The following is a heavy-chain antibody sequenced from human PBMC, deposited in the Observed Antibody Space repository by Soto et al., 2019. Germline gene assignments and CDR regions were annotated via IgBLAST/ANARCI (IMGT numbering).Heavy chain of an antibody. V-gene: IGHV4-59*01. CDR1: GGSISSYY. J-gene: IGHJ6*02. CDR3: ARGGYSYGRDYGMEV. CDR2: IYYSGST. D-gene: IGHD5-18*01. Sequence: SETLSLTCTVSGGSISSYYWSWIRQPPGKGLEWIGYIYYSGSTNYNPSLKSRVTISVDTSKNQFFLKLTSVTAADTAVYHCARGGYSYGRDYGMEVWGQGTTVTVSS.